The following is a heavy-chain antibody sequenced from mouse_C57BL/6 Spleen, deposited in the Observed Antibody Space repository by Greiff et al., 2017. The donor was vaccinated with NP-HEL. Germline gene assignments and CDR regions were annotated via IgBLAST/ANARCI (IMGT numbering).Heavy chain of an antibody. CDR1: GYTFTSYW. D-gene: IGHD2-5*01. Sequence: QVQLQQPGAELVRPGTSVKLSCKASGYTFTSYWMHWVKQSPGQGLEWIGVIDPSDSYTNYNQKFKGKATLTVDTSSSTAYMQLSSLTSEDSAVYYCARRDSNYWYFDVWGTGTTVTVSS. J-gene: IGHJ1*03. CDR2: IDPSDSYT. CDR3: ARRDSNYWYFDV. V-gene: IGHV1-59*01.